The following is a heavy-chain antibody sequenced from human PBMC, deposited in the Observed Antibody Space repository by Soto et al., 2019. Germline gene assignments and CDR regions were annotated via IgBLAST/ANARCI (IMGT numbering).Heavy chain of an antibody. D-gene: IGHD1-7*01. CDR3: AREVVSSSPELPSRNYYYYGMDV. CDR2: ISAYNGNT. J-gene: IGHJ6*02. CDR1: VYTFTIYG. V-gene: IGHV1-18*01. Sequence: GASVKVSCKASVYTFTIYGIMWVRQAPGQGLEWMGWISAYNGNTNYAQKLQGRVTMTTDTSTSTAYMELRSLRSDDTAVYYCAREVVSSSPELPSRNYYYYGMDVWGQGTTVTVSS.